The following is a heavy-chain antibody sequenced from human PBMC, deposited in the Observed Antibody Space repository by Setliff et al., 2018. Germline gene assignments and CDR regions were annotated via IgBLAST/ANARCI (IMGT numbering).Heavy chain of an antibody. CDR1: NGSLNRNGYY. CDR2: VYHRGTT. Sequence: SETLSLTCTVSNGSLNRNGYYWAWVRQPPGKGLEWIASVYHRGTTYYNPSLKSRVTTSVDTSKNQFSLKLISVTAADTAVYYCAKDKYSFGSGIYWNSFDLWGQGTMVTVSS. D-gene: IGHD3-10*01. J-gene: IGHJ3*01. V-gene: IGHV4-39*02. CDR3: AKDKYSFGSGIYWNSFDL.